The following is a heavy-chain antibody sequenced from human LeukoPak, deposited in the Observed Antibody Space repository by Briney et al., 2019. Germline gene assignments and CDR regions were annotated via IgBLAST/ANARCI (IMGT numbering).Heavy chain of an antibody. D-gene: IGHD1-7*01. CDR1: GFSFSSDG. CDR2: IWYDGSNK. J-gene: IGHJ5*02. V-gene: IGHV3-33*01. Sequence: GRSLRLSCAASGFSFSSDGMHWVRQAPGKGLEWVAVIWYDGSNKYYADSVKGRFTISRDNSKNTLYLQMYSLRAEDTAVYYCARAQLELRWFDPWGQGTLVTVSS. CDR3: ARAQLELRWFDP.